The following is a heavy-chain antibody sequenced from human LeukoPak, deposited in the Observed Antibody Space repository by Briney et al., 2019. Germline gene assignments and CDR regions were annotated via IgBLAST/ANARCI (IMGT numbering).Heavy chain of an antibody. J-gene: IGHJ4*02. Sequence: GASVKVSCKSSGYTFTSYGISWVRPAPGQGLEWMGWISAYNGNKNYAQKLQGRVTMTTDTSTSTAYMELRSLRSDDTAVYYCARVKEYYDSSGYYHDYWGQGTLVTVSS. CDR1: GYTFTSYG. V-gene: IGHV1-18*01. D-gene: IGHD3-22*01. CDR3: ARVKEYYDSSGYYHDY. CDR2: ISAYNGNK.